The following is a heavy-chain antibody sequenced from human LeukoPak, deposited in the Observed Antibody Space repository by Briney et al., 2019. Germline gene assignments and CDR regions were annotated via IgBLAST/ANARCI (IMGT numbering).Heavy chain of an antibody. Sequence: PGRSLRLSCAASGFTFSDYYMSWIRQAPGKGLEWVSYISSSGSTIYYADSVKGRFTISRDNAKNSLYLQMNSLRAEDTAVYYCASYCSSTSCYDYWGQGTLVTVSS. V-gene: IGHV3-11*01. J-gene: IGHJ4*02. CDR1: GFTFSDYY. CDR2: ISSSGSTI. D-gene: IGHD2-2*01. CDR3: ASYCSSTSCYDY.